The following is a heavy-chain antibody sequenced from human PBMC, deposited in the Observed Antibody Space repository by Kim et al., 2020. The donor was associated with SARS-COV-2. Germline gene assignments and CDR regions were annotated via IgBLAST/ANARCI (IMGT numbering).Heavy chain of an antibody. CDR1: GFTVSSNY. D-gene: IGHD2-15*01. Sequence: GGSLRLSCAASGFTVSSNYMSWVRQAPGKGLEWVSVIYSGGSTYYADSVKGRFTISRDNSKNTLYLQMNSLRAEDTAVYYCARVAAIENGMDVWGQGTTVTVSS. CDR2: IYSGGST. J-gene: IGHJ6*02. CDR3: ARVAAIENGMDV. V-gene: IGHV3-53*01.